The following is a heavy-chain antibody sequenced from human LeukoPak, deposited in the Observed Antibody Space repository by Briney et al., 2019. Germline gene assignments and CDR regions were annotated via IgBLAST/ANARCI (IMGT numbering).Heavy chain of an antibody. CDR2: IYYSGST. CDR3: ARQFGPENLLRFLEWYEKGYYMDV. D-gene: IGHD3-3*01. Sequence: PSQTLSLTCTVSGGSISSGSYYWGWIRQPPGKGLEWIGSIYYSGSTYYNPSLKSRVTISVDTSKNQFSLKLSSVTAADTAVYYCARQFGPENLLRFLEWYEKGYYMDVWGKGTTVTVSS. CDR1: GGSISSGSYY. V-gene: IGHV4-39*01. J-gene: IGHJ6*03.